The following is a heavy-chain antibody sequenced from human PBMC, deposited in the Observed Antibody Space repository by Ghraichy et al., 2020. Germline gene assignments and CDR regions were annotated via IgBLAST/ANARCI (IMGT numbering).Heavy chain of an antibody. D-gene: IGHD1-7*01. CDR3: VRDGNYKIDY. Sequence: GESLNISCAASGFTFSSSWMHWVHQAPGKGLVWVSRIKSDGISTMYMDSVKGRFTVSRDNATNTLYLQMNSLRAEDTAVYYCVRDGNYKIDYWGQGTLVTVSS. CDR2: IKSDGIST. J-gene: IGHJ4*02. CDR1: GFTFSSSW. V-gene: IGHV3-74*03.